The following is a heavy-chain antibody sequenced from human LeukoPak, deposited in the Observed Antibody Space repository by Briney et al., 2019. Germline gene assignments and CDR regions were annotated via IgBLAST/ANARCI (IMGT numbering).Heavy chain of an antibody. J-gene: IGHJ4*02. CDR1: GYTFTSYD. CDR2: INPDTGDT. V-gene: IGHV1-2*02. CDR3: TRQPGYNSP. D-gene: IGHD1-1*01. Sequence: ASVKVSCKASGYTFTSYDINWVRQATGQGLEWMGWINPDTGDTNYAQKFRGRVAMTRDTSISTAYMERGRLRSDDTAVYYCTRQPGYNSPWGQGTLVTVSS.